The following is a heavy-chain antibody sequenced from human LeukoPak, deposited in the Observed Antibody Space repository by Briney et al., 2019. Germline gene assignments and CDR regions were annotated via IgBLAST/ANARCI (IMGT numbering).Heavy chain of an antibody. V-gene: IGHV3-7*01. D-gene: IGHD6-19*01. Sequence: GRSLRLSCAASGFTFTNYWMGWVRQAPGKGLEWVANIKQDGGEKYYVDSVKGRFTVSRDNAKSSLYLQMNSLRAEDTAVYYCARVQGSSGPGIFEYWGQGTLVTVSS. CDR1: GFTFTNYW. J-gene: IGHJ4*02. CDR3: ARVQGSSGPGIFEY. CDR2: IKQDGGEK.